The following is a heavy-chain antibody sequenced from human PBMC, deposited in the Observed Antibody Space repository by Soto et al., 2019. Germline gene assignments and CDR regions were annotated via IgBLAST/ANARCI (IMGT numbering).Heavy chain of an antibody. J-gene: IGHJ4*02. CDR3: ARSGRTLVLDY. D-gene: IGHD2-8*02. V-gene: IGHV4-34*01. CDR2: INHSGST. Sequence: SETLSLTCAVYGGSFSGYYWSWIRQPPGKGLEWIWEINHSGSTNYNPSLKSRVTISVDTSKNQFSLKLSSVTAADTAVYYCARSGRTLVLDYWGQGTLVTVSS. CDR1: GGSFSGYY.